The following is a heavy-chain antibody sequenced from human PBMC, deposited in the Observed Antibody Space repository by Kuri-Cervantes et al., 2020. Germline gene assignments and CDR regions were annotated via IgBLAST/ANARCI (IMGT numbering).Heavy chain of an antibody. CDR1: GFTFDDYA. V-gene: IGHV3-74*01. J-gene: IGHJ4*02. CDR3: ARVGEN. CDR2: INSDGSST. Sequence: LSLTCAASGFTFDDYAMHWVRQAPGKGLVWVSRINSDGSSTSYADSVKGRFTISRDNAKNTLYLQMNSLRAEDTAVYYCARVGENWGQGTLVTVSS. D-gene: IGHD3-16*01.